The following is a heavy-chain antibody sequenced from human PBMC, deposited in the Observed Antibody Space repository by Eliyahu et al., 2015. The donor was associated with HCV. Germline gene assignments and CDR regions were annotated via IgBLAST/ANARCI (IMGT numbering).Heavy chain of an antibody. J-gene: IGHJ4*02. CDR1: GFTFSSFX. CDR3: ARYARSSDY. V-gene: IGHV3-7*01. CDR2: IKQDGSDK. Sequence: EVQLVESGGGXVQPGGSLXLXWAAXGFTFSSFXRTWVRQPPGKGLEWVATIKQDGSDKRYVDSVKGRFTISRDNAKNSLFLQINSLRAEDTAVYYCARYARSSDYWGQGTLVTVSS. D-gene: IGHD2-2*01.